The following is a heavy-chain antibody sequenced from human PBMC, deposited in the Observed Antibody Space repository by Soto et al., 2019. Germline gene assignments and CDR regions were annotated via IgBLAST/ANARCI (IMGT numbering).Heavy chain of an antibody. Sequence: EVVLLESGGGLEQPGGSLRLSCAASGFIFENFGMSWVRQAPGKGLEWISSISGSGFKKYYADSVKGRFTISRDNSKSTVYLELNNLSAEDTAVYHCAKNQCVELVPLTTVDWFDPWGQGSVVTVSS. J-gene: IGHJ5*02. CDR3: AKNQCVELVPLTTVDWFDP. D-gene: IGHD1-26*01. CDR2: ISGSGFKK. V-gene: IGHV3-23*01. CDR1: GFIFENFG.